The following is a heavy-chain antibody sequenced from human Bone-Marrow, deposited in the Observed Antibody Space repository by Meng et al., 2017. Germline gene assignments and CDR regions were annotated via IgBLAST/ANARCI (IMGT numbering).Heavy chain of an antibody. CDR1: GYIFTNYY. V-gene: IGHV1-46*01. CDR2: INPSGGST. D-gene: IGHD3-22*01. Sequence: ASVKVSCKASGYIFTNYYMHWVRQAPGQGLEWMGIINPSGGSTTYAQKFQGRLSMTRDMSTGTIYIELSSLTSEDTAVYYCARDLTVVVIALGYWGQGTLVTVSS. J-gene: IGHJ4*02. CDR3: ARDLTVVVIALGY.